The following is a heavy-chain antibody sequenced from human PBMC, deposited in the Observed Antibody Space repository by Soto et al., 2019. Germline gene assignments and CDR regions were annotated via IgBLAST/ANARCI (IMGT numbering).Heavy chain of an antibody. CDR3: ARVGGYNYPFDS. J-gene: IGHJ4*02. Sequence: SETLSLTCAIYCGSFSHYYWSWVRQPPGKGLEWIGEINHSANSNYNPSLKSRVTISIDTSKTQFSLRLNSVTAADTAVYFCARVGGYNYPFDSWGQGTLVTVSS. CDR1: CGSFSHYY. CDR2: INHSANS. D-gene: IGHD5-12*01. V-gene: IGHV4-34*01.